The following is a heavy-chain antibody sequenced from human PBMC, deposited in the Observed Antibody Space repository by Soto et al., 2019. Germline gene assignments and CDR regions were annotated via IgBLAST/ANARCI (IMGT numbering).Heavy chain of an antibody. CDR2: IYYSGST. D-gene: IGHD4-17*01. CDR1: GGSISSGGYY. V-gene: IGHV4-31*03. CDR3: ARSSHSTVTTLDD. Sequence: SETLSLTCTVSGGSISSGGYYWSWIRQHPGKGLEWIGYIYYSGSTYYNPSLKSRVTISVDTSKNQFSLKLSSVTAADTAVYYFARSSHSTVTTLDDWGQGTLVTVSS. J-gene: IGHJ4*02.